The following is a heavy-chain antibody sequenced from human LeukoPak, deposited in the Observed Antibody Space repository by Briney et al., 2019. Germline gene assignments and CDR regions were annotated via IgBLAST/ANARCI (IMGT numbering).Heavy chain of an antibody. CDR2: TFYRSKWYN. Sequence: SQTLSLTCAISGDSVSSDSAAWNWIRQSPSRGLEWLGRTFYRSKWYNDSAVSVKSRVTVSPDTSKNQFSLQLTSVTPEDTALYYFVRSINNWFDSWGQGTLVTVSS. V-gene: IGHV6-1*01. J-gene: IGHJ5*01. D-gene: IGHD1-14*01. CDR1: GDSVSSDSAA. CDR3: VRSINNWFDS.